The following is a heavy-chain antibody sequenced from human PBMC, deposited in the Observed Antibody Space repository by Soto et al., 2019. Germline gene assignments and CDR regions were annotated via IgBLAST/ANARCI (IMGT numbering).Heavy chain of an antibody. CDR1: GGSISSGGYY. CDR2: IYYSGST. J-gene: IGHJ3*02. Sequence: QVQLQESGPGLVKPSQTLSLTCTVSGGSISSGGYYWSWIRQHPGKGLEWIGYIYYSGSTYYNPSLKSRVTISVDTSKNQFSLKLSSVTAADTAVYYCVRGMITFGVVIGDAFDIWGQGTMVTVSS. D-gene: IGHD3-16*02. V-gene: IGHV4-31*03. CDR3: VRGMITFGVVIGDAFDI.